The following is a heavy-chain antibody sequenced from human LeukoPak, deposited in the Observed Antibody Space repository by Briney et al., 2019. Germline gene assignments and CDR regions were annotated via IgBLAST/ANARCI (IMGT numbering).Heavy chain of an antibody. V-gene: IGHV3-7*01. CDR1: GFTFSSYW. J-gene: IGHJ4*02. D-gene: IGHD2-21*02. CDR3: AREICGGDCRYSLGIDY. Sequence: GGSLRLSCAASGFTFSSYWMSWVRQAPGKGLEWVANIKQDGSEKYYVDSVKGRFTISRDNAKNSLYLQMNSLRAEDTAVYYCAREICGGDCRYSLGIDYWGQGTLVTVSS. CDR2: IKQDGSEK.